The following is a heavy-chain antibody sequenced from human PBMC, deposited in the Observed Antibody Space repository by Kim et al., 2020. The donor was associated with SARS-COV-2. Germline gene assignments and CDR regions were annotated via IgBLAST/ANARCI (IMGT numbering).Heavy chain of an antibody. V-gene: IGHV4-34*01. CDR1: GGSFSGYY. D-gene: IGHD6-13*01. Sequence: SETLSLTCAVYGGSFSGYYWSWIRQPPGKGLEWIGEINHSGSTNYNPSLKSRVTISVDTSKNQFSLKLSSVTAADTAVYYCARWGPIAAAGFDYWGQGTLVTVSS. J-gene: IGHJ4*02. CDR3: ARWGPIAAAGFDY. CDR2: INHSGST.